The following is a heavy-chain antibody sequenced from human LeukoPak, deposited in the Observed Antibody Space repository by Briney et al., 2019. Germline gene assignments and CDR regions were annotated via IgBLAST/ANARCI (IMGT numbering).Heavy chain of an antibody. V-gene: IGHV4-30-4*08. Sequence: KPSQTLSLTCTVSGGSISSGDYYWSWIRQPPGKGLEWIGYIYYSGSTYYNPSLKSRVTISVDTSKNQFSLKLSSVTAADTAVYYCARAVGAIDFDYWGQGTLVIVSS. CDR2: IYYSGST. CDR3: ARAVGAIDFDY. D-gene: IGHD1-26*01. J-gene: IGHJ4*02. CDR1: GGSISSGDYY.